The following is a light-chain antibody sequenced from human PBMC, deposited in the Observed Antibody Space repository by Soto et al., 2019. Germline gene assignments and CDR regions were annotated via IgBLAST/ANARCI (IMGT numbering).Light chain of an antibody. CDR3: QQSSSSPLT. CDR2: GTS. V-gene: IGKV3-20*01. J-gene: IGKJ4*01. Sequence: ENVLTQSPGTLSLSPGERATLSCRASQGVNRYYLAWYQQKPGQPPRLLIYGTSSRATGIPDRFSGSGSGTDFTLTISGLEPEDFAVYYCQQSSSSPLTFGGGTKVEIK. CDR1: QGVNRYY.